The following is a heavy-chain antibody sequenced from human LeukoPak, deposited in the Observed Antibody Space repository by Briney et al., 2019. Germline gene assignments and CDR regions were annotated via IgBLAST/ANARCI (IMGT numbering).Heavy chain of an antibody. CDR1: GFTFSSYS. D-gene: IGHD3-22*01. Sequence: GGSLRLSCAASGFTFSSYSMNWVRQAPGKGLEWVSYISSSSSTIYYADSVKGRFTIPRDNAKNSLYLQMNSLRAEDTAVYYCARDQHYYDSSGYRALDYWGQGTLVTVSS. J-gene: IGHJ4*02. V-gene: IGHV3-48*01. CDR3: ARDQHYYDSSGYRALDY. CDR2: ISSSSSTI.